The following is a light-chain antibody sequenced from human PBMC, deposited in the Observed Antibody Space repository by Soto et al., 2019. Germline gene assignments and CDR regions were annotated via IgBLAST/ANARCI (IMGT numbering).Light chain of an antibody. CDR1: QSVRSSY. Sequence: EIVLTQYPGTLSLSPGERATLSCRASQSVRSSYLAWYQQKPGQAPWLLIYGASSRATGIPDRFSGSGSGKDFTLTISRREPEDFAVYYCQQYGSSPQTFGQGNRVEIK. CDR3: QQYGSSPQT. CDR2: GAS. V-gene: IGKV3-20*01. J-gene: IGKJ1*01.